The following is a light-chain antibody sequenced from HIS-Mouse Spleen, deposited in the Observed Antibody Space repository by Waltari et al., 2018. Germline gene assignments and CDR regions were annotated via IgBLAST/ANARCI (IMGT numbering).Light chain of an antibody. CDR2: EGS. CDR3: CSYAGSSTWV. J-gene: IGLJ3*02. V-gene: IGLV2-23*01. CDR1: SSDDGSYNL. Sequence: QAALTQPASVSGSPGQSITISCTGTSSDDGSYNLVSWYQQHPGKAPKLMSYEGSKRPSGVSNRFSGSKSSHTASMTIAGLQADDEADYYCCSYAGSSTWVFGGGTKLTVL.